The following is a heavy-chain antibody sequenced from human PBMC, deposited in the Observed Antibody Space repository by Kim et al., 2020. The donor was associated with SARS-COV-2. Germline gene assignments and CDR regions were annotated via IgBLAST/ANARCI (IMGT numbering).Heavy chain of an antibody. J-gene: IGHJ4*02. CDR3: AFTYYYGSGSYSGGANYFDY. D-gene: IGHD3-10*01. CDR2: IIPIFGTA. V-gene: IGHV1-69*05. CDR1: GGTFSSYA. Sequence: SVKVSCKASGGTFSSYAISWVRQAPGQGLEWMGGIIPIFGTANYAPKFQGRVTITTDESTSTAYMELSSRSSEDTAVYYCAFTYYYGSGSYSGGANYFDYWGQGTLVTVSS.